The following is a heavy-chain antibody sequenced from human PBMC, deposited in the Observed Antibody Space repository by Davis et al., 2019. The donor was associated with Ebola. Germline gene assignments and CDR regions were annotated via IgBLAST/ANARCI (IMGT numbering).Heavy chain of an antibody. V-gene: IGHV3-33*01. J-gene: IGHJ6*02. CDR1: GFTFSSYG. D-gene: IGHD6-19*01. CDR2: IWYDGSNK. Sequence: GESLKISCAASGFTFSSYGMHWVRQAPSKGLKWVAVIWYDGSNKYYADSVKGRFTISRDNSKNTLYLQMNSLRAEDTAVYYWAREDGSGWDPLYGMDVWGQGTTVTVSS. CDR3: AREDGSGWDPLYGMDV.